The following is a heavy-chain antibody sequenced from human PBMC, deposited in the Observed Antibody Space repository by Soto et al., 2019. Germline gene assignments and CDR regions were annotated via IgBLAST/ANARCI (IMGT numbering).Heavy chain of an antibody. CDR1: GFTVSSNY. J-gene: IGHJ4*02. D-gene: IGHD2-21*01. Sequence: QSGGPLRLSCAASGFTVSSNYMTWVRQAPGKGLEWVSVIYSGGSTYYADSVKGRFTLSRDNSKNTVYLQMNSLRVGDTAVYYCTSGIVPISYWGQGTLVTVSS. CDR2: IYSGGST. CDR3: TSGIVPISY. V-gene: IGHV3-53*01.